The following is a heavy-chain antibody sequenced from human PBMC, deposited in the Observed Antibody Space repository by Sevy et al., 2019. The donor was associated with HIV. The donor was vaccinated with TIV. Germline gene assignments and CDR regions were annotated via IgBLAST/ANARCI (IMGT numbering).Heavy chain of an antibody. CDR3: VRAIAADGSF. CDR2: IKQDGSVK. CDR1: GFTLNNYW. J-gene: IGHJ4*02. D-gene: IGHD6-13*01. Sequence: GGSLRLSCAASGFTLNNYWMNWVRQAPGKGLEWVANIKQDGSVKYYVDSVKGRFTISRENARNLVFLQMNGLRVEDTALYYCVRAIAADGSFWGQGTLVTVSS. V-gene: IGHV3-7*01.